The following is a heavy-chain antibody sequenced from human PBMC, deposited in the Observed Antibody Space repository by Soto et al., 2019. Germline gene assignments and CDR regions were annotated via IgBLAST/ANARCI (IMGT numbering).Heavy chain of an antibody. CDR3: ARDFPYYYKYFDY. CDR2: ISAYNGNT. CDR1: GYTFTSYG. J-gene: IGHJ4*02. Sequence: ASVKGYCKASGYTFTSYGISWVRQAPGQGLEWMGWISAYNGNTNYAQKLQGRVTMTTDTSTSTAYMELSRLRSDDTAVYYCARDFPYYYKYFDYWGQGTLVTVSS. V-gene: IGHV1-18*04. D-gene: IGHD3-10*01.